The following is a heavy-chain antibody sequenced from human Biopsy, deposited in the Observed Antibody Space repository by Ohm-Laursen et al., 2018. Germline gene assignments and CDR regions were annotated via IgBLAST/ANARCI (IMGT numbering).Heavy chain of an antibody. V-gene: IGHV6-1*01. J-gene: IGHJ3*02. CDR2: TIYRSKWSN. CDR1: GDSVSSNTVA. D-gene: IGHD3-9*01. CDR3: ARGRYAAFDI. Sequence: QTLSLTCAVSGDSVSSNTVAWKWIRQSPSRGLEWLGRTIYRSKWSNDYAVSVKNRITIDPDTSKNQFSLQLNSVTPEDTAIYYCARGRYAAFDIWGQGTKVTISS.